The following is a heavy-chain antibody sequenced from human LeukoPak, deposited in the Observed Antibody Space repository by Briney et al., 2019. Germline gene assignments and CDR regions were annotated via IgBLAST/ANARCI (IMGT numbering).Heavy chain of an antibody. Sequence: GGSLRLSCAASGFTFSSYDMHWVRQATGKGLEWVSAIGTAGDTYYPGSVKGRFTISRENAKNSLYLQMNSLRAGDTAVYYCARALTGYLALDYYYYGMDVCGQGTTVTVSS. CDR2: IGTAGDT. D-gene: IGHD3-9*01. V-gene: IGHV3-13*01. J-gene: IGHJ6*02. CDR1: GFTFSSYD. CDR3: ARALTGYLALDYYYYGMDV.